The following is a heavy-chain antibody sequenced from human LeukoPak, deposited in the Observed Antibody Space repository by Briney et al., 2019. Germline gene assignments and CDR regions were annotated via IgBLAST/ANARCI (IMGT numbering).Heavy chain of an antibody. CDR3: ARGGIVVVPAPLNWFDP. CDR1: GFTFSSYW. J-gene: IGHJ5*02. D-gene: IGHD2-2*01. V-gene: IGHV3-7*04. Sequence: PGGSLRLSCAASGFTFSSYWMSWVRQAPGKGLEWVANIKRDGSEKYYVDSVKGRFTISRDNAKNSLYLQMNSLRAEDTAVYYCARGGIVVVPAPLNWFDPWGQGTLVTVSS. CDR2: IKRDGSEK.